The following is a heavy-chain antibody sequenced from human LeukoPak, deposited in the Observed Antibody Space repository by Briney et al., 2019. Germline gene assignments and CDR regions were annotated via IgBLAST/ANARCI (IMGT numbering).Heavy chain of an antibody. Sequence: PGGSLRLSCATSGLSFSTYDMHWVRQAPGKGLEWVAHIRYDGLKERYADSVRGRVTVSRDNSKNTLYLQMNSLRAEDTAVYYCAKDQGTFSSYGCFDYWGQGTLVPVSS. J-gene: IGHJ4*02. CDR3: AKDQGTFSSYGCFDY. CDR2: IRYDGLKE. V-gene: IGHV3-30*02. D-gene: IGHD5-24*01. CDR1: GLSFSTYD.